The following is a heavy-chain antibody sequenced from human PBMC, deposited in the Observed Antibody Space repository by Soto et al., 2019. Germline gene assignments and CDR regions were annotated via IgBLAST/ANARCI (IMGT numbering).Heavy chain of an antibody. Sequence: QSQTLSLTCAISGDSVSSNSAAWNWIRQSPSRGLEWLGRTYYRSKWYNDYAVSVKSRITINPDTSKSQFSLQLNSVTPEDTAVYYCARDSGAAAGTDYYYGMDVWGQGTTVTVSS. CDR3: ARDSGAAAGTDYYYGMDV. V-gene: IGHV6-1*01. J-gene: IGHJ6*02. D-gene: IGHD6-13*01. CDR1: GDSVSSNSAA. CDR2: TYYRSKWYN.